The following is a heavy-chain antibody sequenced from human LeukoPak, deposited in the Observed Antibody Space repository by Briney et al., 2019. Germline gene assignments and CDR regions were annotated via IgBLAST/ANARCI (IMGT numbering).Heavy chain of an antibody. D-gene: IGHD2-15*01. Sequence: GGSLRLSCAASGFTFSSYEMNWVRQAPGKGLEWVSYISSSGSTIYYADSVKGRFTISRDNAKNSLYLQMSSLRAEDTAVYYCARVRGYCSGGSCYSGVLDYWGQGTLVTVSS. CDR2: ISSSGSTI. J-gene: IGHJ4*02. CDR3: ARVRGYCSGGSCYSGVLDY. CDR1: GFTFSSYE. V-gene: IGHV3-48*03.